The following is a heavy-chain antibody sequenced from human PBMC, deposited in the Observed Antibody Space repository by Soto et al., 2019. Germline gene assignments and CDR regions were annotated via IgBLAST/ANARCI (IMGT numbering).Heavy chain of an antibody. CDR2: IYYSGST. CDR1: GGSISSYY. V-gene: IGHV4-59*01. Sequence: SETLSLTCTVSGGSISSYYWSRIRQPPGKGLEWIGYIYYSGSTNYNPSLKSRVTISVDTSKNQFSLKLSSVTAADTAVYYCARHAVLYNDSSGYSGWYLDLGGRGTLVTVPQ. J-gene: IGHJ2*01. D-gene: IGHD3-22*01. CDR3: ARHAVLYNDSSGYSGWYLDL.